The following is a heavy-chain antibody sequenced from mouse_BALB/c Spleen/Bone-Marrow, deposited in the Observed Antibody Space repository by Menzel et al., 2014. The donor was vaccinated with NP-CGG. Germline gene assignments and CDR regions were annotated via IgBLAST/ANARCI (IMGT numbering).Heavy chain of an antibody. D-gene: IGHD1-3*01. CDR2: ISDGGSYT. Sequence: DVQLVESGGGLVKPGGSLKLSCAASGFTFIDYYMYWVRQTPEKRLEWVATISDGGSYTYYPDSVKGRFTISRDNAKNNLYLQMSSLKSEDAAIYYCARDKGGSRIVFAYWGQGTLVTVSA. CDR1: GFTFIDYY. J-gene: IGHJ3*01. V-gene: IGHV5-4*02. CDR3: ARDKGGSRIVFAY.